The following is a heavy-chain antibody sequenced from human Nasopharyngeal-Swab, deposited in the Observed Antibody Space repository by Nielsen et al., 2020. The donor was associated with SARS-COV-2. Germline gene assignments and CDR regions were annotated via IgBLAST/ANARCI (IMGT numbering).Heavy chain of an antibody. CDR3: ARISNSGYDPFDY. D-gene: IGHD5-12*01. V-gene: IGHV4-59*01. CDR1: SGSISGYS. Sequence: GSLRLSCTVSSGSISGYSWSWIRQPPGKGLEWIGYISYSGSTNYNPSLKSRVTLSIDPSKNQFSLKLSSMTAADTAVYYCARISNSGYDPFDYWGQGTLVTVSS. CDR2: ISYSGST. J-gene: IGHJ4*02.